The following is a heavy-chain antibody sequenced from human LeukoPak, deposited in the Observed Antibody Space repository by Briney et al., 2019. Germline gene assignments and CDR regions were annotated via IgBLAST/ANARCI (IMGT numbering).Heavy chain of an antibody. D-gene: IGHD3-3*01. J-gene: IGHJ3*02. CDR1: GYTFTGYY. CDR2: INPSGGST. V-gene: IGHV1-46*01. Sequence: APVKVSCKASGYTFTGYYMHWVRQAPGQGLEWMGWINPSGGSTRYAQKFQGRVTMTRDMSTSTVYMELSSLRSEDTAVYYCARDHDPIWGQGTMVTVSS. CDR3: ARDHDPI.